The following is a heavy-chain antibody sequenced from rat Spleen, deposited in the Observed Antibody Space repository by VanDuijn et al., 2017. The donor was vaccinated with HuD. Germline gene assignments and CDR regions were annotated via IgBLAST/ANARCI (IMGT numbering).Heavy chain of an antibody. D-gene: IGHD1-1*01. V-gene: IGHV5-29*01. CDR1: GFTLSDYY. Sequence: EVQLVESGGGLVQPGRSLKLSCAASGFTLSDYYMAWVRQAPTKGLEWVATIRYDGSSTYYRDSVKGRFTISRDNAKSTLYLQMDNLRSEDTATYYCARRRYYYKVPGWYFDLWGPGTMVTVSS. J-gene: IGHJ1*01. CDR2: IRYDGSST. CDR3: ARRRYYYKVPGWYFDL.